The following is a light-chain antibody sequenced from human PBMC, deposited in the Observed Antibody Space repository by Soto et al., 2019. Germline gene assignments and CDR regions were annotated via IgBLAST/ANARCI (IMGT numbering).Light chain of an antibody. CDR1: VWISSV. V-gene: IGKV1-5*01. CDR2: DAS. CDR3: QQYNSYCT. J-gene: IGKJ1*01. Sequence: GDMGSITCRAVVWISSVLAWYQHKPGKAPKLLIYDASSLESGVPSRFSGSGSGTEFTLTISSLQPDDYATYSCQQYNSYCTFGQGTRVDIK.